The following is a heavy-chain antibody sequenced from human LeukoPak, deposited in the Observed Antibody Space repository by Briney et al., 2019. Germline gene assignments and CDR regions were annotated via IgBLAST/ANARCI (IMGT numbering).Heavy chain of an antibody. CDR3: ARPYSSAWYGAFHI. D-gene: IGHD6-19*01. CDR2: FYYSGSI. V-gene: IGHV4-59*08. CDR1: DSSISSYY. Sequence: SQTLSLTCTVSDSSISSYYWSWIRQPAGKGPEWIGYFYYSGSIKYNPSLKSRVTISVDTSKNQFSLKLSSVTAADTAVYYCARPYSSAWYGAFHIWGQGTTVTVSS. J-gene: IGHJ3*02.